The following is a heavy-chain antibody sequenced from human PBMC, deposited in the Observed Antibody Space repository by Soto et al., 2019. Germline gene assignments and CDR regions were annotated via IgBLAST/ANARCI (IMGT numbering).Heavy chain of an antibody. V-gene: IGHV1-18*01. J-gene: IGHJ3*01. CDR3: ATSSPGAIGQYVAAFDL. CDR2: IGPNSGST. CDR1: NYAFTYNA. D-gene: IGHD3-16*01. Sequence: QVQLVQSGPEVKKPGASVKVSCKASNYAFTYNAMNWVSQAPGHGLESMVWIGPNSGSTTYAQDLEVRVTLTTETATTPAYRELRSRRSDGTAIYYCATSSPGAIGQYVAAFDLWAQGTLVTVPS.